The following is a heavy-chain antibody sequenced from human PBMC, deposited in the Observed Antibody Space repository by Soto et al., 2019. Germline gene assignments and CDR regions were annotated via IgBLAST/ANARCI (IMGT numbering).Heavy chain of an antibody. CDR3: AKDLAVVVAGARYYYYGMDV. J-gene: IGHJ6*02. CDR1: GFTFSSYG. D-gene: IGHD2-15*01. CDR2: ISYDGSNK. Sequence: LRLSCAASGFTFSSYGMHWVRQAPGKGLEWVAVISYDGSNKYYADSVKGRFTISRDNSKNTLYLQMNSLRAEDTAVYYCAKDLAVVVAGARYYYYGMDVWGQGTTVTVSS. V-gene: IGHV3-30*18.